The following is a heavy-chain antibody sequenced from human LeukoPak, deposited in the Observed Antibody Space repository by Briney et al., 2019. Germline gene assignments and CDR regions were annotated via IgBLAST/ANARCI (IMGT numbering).Heavy chain of an antibody. J-gene: IGHJ5*02. CDR1: GGSISSGGYY. V-gene: IGHV4-30-2*01. CDR2: IYHSGST. D-gene: IGHD4-17*01. CDR3: ARGSERDYGDNWFDP. Sequence: NPSETLSLTCAVSGGSISSGGYYWSWIRQPPGKGLEWIGYIYHSGSTYYNPSLKSRVTISVDRSKNQFSLKLSSVTAADTAVYYCARGSERDYGDNWFDPWGQGTLVTVSS.